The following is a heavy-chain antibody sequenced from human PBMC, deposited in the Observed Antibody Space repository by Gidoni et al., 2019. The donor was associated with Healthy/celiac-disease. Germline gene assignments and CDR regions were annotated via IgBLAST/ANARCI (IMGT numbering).Heavy chain of an antibody. CDR1: GGSFSGYY. Sequence: QVQLQQWGAGLLKPSETLSLTCAVYGGSFSGYYWSWIRQPPGKGLEWIGEINHSGSTNYNPSLKSRVTISVDTSKNQFSLKLSSVTAADTAVYYCARLYDFWSGYYGGFDYWGQGTLVTVSS. CDR3: ARLYDFWSGYYGGFDY. J-gene: IGHJ4*02. D-gene: IGHD3-3*01. V-gene: IGHV4-34*01. CDR2: INHSGST.